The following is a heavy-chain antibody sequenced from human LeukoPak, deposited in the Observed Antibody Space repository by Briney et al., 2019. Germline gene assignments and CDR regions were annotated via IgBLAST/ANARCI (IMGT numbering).Heavy chain of an antibody. CDR1: GGSISSYY. V-gene: IGHV4-59*01. Sequence: SETLSLTCTVSGGSISSYYWTWIRQPPGKGLEWIGYIFYTGSTNYSPSLKGRVTMSVDRSRNHFSLKLRSVTAADTAVYYCARGTRSSGLYYWGQGTLVTVSS. CDR2: IFYTGST. CDR3: ARGTRSSGLYY. D-gene: IGHD3-10*01. J-gene: IGHJ4*02.